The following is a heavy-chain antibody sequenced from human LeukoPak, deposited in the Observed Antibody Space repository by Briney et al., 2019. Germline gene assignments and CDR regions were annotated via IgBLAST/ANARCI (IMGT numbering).Heavy chain of an antibody. CDR2: ISGSGGST. CDR3: AKVPWRLGNGRTFDY. J-gene: IGHJ4*02. V-gene: IGHV3-23*01. Sequence: GGSLRLSCAASGFTFSSYAMSWVRQAPGKGLEWVSAISGSGGSTYYADSVKGRFTISRDNSKNTLYLQMNSLGAEDTAVYYCAKVPWRLGNGRTFDYWGQGTLVTVSS. D-gene: IGHD2-8*01. CDR1: GFTFSSYA.